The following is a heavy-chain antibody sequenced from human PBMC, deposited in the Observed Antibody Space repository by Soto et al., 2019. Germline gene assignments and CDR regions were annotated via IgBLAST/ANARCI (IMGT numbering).Heavy chain of an antibody. CDR3: ASAEQWLLDY. Sequence: EVQLVESGGGLVQPGGSLRLSFAASGFTFSSYSMNWVRQAPGKGLEWVSYISSSSSTIYYADSVKGRFTISRDNAKNSLYLQMNSLRDEDTAVYYCASAEQWLLDYWGQGTLVTVSS. CDR1: GFTFSSYS. CDR2: ISSSSSTI. V-gene: IGHV3-48*02. D-gene: IGHD6-19*01. J-gene: IGHJ4*02.